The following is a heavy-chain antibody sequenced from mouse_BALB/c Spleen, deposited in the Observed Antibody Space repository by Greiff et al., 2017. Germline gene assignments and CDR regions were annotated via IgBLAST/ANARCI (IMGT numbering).Heavy chain of an antibody. Sequence: QVQLQQSGPELVKPGASVRISCKASGYTFTSYYIHWVKQRPGQGLEWIGWIYPGNVNTKYNEKFKGKATLTADKSSSTAYMQLSSLTSEDSAVYFCARSVGYGNLYYYAMDYWGQGTSVTVSS. CDR3: ARSVGYGNLYYYAMDY. CDR1: GYTFTSYY. V-gene: IGHV1S56*01. J-gene: IGHJ4*01. D-gene: IGHD2-1*01. CDR2: IYPGNVNT.